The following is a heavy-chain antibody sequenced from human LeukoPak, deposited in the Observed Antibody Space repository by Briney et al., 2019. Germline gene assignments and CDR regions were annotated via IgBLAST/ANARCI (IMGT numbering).Heavy chain of an antibody. CDR2: IRQNGGEK. V-gene: IGHV3-7*01. Sequence: GGSLRLSCAVSGFTFTNYWMNSVRQAPGKGLEWVSSIRQNGGEKSYVDSVKGRFTISRDNAKNSLYLQMSSLRAEDTAVYYCARDGTAAGLYFDLWGQGTLATVSS. J-gene: IGHJ4*01. D-gene: IGHD6-13*01. CDR1: GFTFTNYW. CDR3: ARDGTAAGLYFDL.